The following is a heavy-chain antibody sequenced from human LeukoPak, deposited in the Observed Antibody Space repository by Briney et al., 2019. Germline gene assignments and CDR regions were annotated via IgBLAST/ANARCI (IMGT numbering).Heavy chain of an antibody. Sequence: ASVEVSCKASGGTFSSYAISWVRQAPGQGLEWMGGIIPIFGTANYAQKFQGRVTITADESTSTAYMELSSLRSEDTAVYYCATRMVRGVIIPGGDYYYGMDVWGKGTTVTVSS. V-gene: IGHV1-69*01. CDR1: GGTFSSYA. D-gene: IGHD3-10*01. J-gene: IGHJ6*04. CDR3: ATRMVRGVIIPGGDYYYGMDV. CDR2: IIPIFGTA.